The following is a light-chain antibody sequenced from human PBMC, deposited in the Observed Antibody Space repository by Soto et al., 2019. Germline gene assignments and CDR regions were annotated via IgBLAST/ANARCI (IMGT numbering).Light chain of an antibody. CDR1: QSINNW. CDR3: HQYNNYLGT. J-gene: IGKJ1*01. V-gene: IGKV1-5*03. Sequence: DIQMTQSPSTLTASVGDRVTITCRASQSINNWLAGYKQRPGKAPNLLIYRPSSIESGVPSRFSGSVYGTEITLTIDSVQPDDSATYYCHQYNNYLGTFGQGTRVEIK. CDR2: RPS.